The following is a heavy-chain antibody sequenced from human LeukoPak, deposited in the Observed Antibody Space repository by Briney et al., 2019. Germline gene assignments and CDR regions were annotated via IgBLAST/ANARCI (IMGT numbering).Heavy chain of an antibody. J-gene: IGHJ4*02. CDR3: ARHLSGVTGYTYGRGIDY. D-gene: IGHD5-18*01. CDR2: IKKDGSEK. Sequence: PGGSLRLSCAASGFTFSSYWMSWVRQAPGKGLEWVANIKKDGSEKYYVDSEKGRFTISRDNAKPSLYLQMNSLRAEHTAVYYCARHLSGVTGYTYGRGIDYWGQGTLVTVSS. CDR1: GFTFSSYW. V-gene: IGHV3-7*01.